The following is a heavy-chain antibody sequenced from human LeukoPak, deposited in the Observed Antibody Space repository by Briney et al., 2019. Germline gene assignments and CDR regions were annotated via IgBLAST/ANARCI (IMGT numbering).Heavy chain of an antibody. CDR1: GFTFRSYA. Sequence: GGSLRLSCAAPGFTFRSYAMSWVRQAPGKGLEWAPGITGSGFSTYYADSVKGRFTISRDNSKNTLYLQMNSLRAEDTAVYYCAKRGAYPNWFDPWGQGTLVTVSS. V-gene: IGHV3-23*01. J-gene: IGHJ5*02. CDR2: ITGSGFST. D-gene: IGHD3-16*01. CDR3: AKRGAYPNWFDP.